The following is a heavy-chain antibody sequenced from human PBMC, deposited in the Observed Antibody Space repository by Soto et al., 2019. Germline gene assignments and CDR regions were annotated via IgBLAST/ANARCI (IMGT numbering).Heavy chain of an antibody. V-gene: IGHV4-59*08. J-gene: IGHJ6*03. D-gene: IGHD2-2*01. CDR2: IYSSGSP. CDR1: VGSSSGDY. Sequence: PSETLSLTCTVSVGSSSGDYWSWIRQPPGKGLEWIGYIYSSGSPNYNPSLKGRAAISVDTSENQTSLRLSSVTAADTAVYYCARVVIVPAARGHYNYFYMDVWGKGPTVTVSS. CDR3: ARVVIVPAARGHYNYFYMDV.